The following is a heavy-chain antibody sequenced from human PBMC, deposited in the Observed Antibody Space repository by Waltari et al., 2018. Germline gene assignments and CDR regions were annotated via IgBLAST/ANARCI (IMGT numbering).Heavy chain of an antibody. CDR3: AKDPLGYCSSTSCRWGYFDY. D-gene: IGHD2-2*01. Sequence: EVQLLESGGGLVQPGGSLRLSCAASGFTFSSYAMSWVRQAPGKGLEWVSAISGSGGSTYYADSVKGRFTISRDNSKNTLYLQMNSLRAEDTAVYYCAKDPLGYCSSTSCRWGYFDYWGQGTLVTVSS. J-gene: IGHJ4*02. CDR2: ISGSGGST. CDR1: GFTFSSYA. V-gene: IGHV3-23*01.